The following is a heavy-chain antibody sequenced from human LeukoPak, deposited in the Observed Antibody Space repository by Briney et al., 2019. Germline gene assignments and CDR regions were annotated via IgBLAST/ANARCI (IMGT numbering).Heavy chain of an antibody. D-gene: IGHD6-13*01. Sequence: GGSLRLSCAASGFTVSSNYMSRVRQAPGKGLEWVAVIYSGGSTYYADSVKGRFTIPRHNSKNTLYLQMNSLRAEDTAVYYCARASSSWDDYYYYGMDVWGQGTTVTVSS. CDR1: GFTVSSNY. CDR3: ARASSSWDDYYYYGMDV. CDR2: IYSGGST. J-gene: IGHJ6*02. V-gene: IGHV3-53*04.